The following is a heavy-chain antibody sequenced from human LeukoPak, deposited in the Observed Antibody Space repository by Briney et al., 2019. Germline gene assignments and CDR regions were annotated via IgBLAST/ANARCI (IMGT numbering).Heavy chain of an antibody. Sequence: SETLSLTCTVSGGSISNYHWTWIRQSPGKTLEWIGCSHKSRSTNYNPSPKSRVTTSVDTSKNQFSLKRSSVTAADTAVYYCARVPALIIAVAGTASDSFDIWGQGTMVTVSS. CDR2: SHKSRST. V-gene: IGHV4-59*01. D-gene: IGHD6-19*01. J-gene: IGHJ3*02. CDR1: GGSISNYH. CDR3: ARVPALIIAVAGTASDSFDI.